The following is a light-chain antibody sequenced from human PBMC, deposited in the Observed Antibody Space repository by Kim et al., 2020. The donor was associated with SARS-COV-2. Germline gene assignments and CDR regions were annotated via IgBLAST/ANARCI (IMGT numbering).Light chain of an antibody. J-gene: IGKJ2*01. Sequence: EIVMTQSPATLSVSPGERVTLSCRASQSVDTNLAWYQQKPGQAPRLLLYGASTRATDIPARFSGGGSGTEFTLIISSLQSEDFAVYYCQQCSPWVPYTFGQGTKLEF. V-gene: IGKV3-15*01. CDR1: QSVDTN. CDR3: QQCSPWVPYT. CDR2: GAS.